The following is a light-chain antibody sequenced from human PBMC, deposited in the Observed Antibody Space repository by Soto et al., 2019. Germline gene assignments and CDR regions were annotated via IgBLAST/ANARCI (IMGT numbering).Light chain of an antibody. Sequence: EIVLTQSPATLSVSPGERATLSCRASQSVSSILAWYRQKPGQAPRLLIYGASTRATGVTARFSGSGSGTEFTLHISSLQSEDFAIYYCQQYYNWPPLTFGGGTKVEIK. J-gene: IGKJ4*01. CDR3: QQYYNWPPLT. CDR1: QSVSSI. V-gene: IGKV3-15*01. CDR2: GAS.